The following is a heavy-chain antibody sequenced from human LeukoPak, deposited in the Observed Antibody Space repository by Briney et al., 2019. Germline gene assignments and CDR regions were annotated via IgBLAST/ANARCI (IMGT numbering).Heavy chain of an antibody. V-gene: IGHV3-74*01. CDR3: ARARGGYCSSTSCYGAFDI. J-gene: IGHJ3*02. CDR2: INTDGSST. D-gene: IGHD2-2*01. CDR1: GFTFSNYG. Sequence: GGSLRLSCVVSGFTFSNYGMSWVRQAPGKGLVWVSRINTDGSSTSYADSVKGRFTISRDNAKNTLYLQMNSLRAEDTAVYYCARARGGYCSSTSCYGAFDIWGQGTMVTVSS.